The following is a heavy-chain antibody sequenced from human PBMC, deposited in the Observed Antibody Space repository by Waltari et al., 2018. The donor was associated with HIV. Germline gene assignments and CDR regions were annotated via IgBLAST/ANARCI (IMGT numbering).Heavy chain of an antibody. CDR2: IYTSGST. D-gene: IGHD3-3*01. V-gene: IGHV4-4*07. J-gene: IGHJ4*02. CDR3: ARDLEWNGVVRMGHFDY. CDR1: GGPISSYY. Sequence: QVQLQESGPGLVKPSEPLSLTCTVSGGPISSYYWIWLRQPAGKGLEWIGRIYTSGSTNYNPSLKSRVTMSVDTSKNQFSLKLSSVTAADTAVYYCARDLEWNGVVRMGHFDYWGQGTLVTVSS.